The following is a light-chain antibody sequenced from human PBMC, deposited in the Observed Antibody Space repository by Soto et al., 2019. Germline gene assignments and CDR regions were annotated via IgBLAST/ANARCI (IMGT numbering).Light chain of an antibody. CDR1: SSDVGGYNY. CDR3: NSYASSSTHV. J-gene: IGLJ1*01. V-gene: IGLV2-14*01. Sequence: QSALTQPASVSGSPGQSITISCTGTSSDVGGYNYVSWYQQHPGKAPKLMIYDVTNRPSGISNRFSGSKSGNTASLTISGRQAEDEADYYCNSYASSSTHVFGTGTKLTVL. CDR2: DVT.